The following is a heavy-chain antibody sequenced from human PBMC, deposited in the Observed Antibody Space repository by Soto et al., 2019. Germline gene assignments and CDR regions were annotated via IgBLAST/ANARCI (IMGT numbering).Heavy chain of an antibody. Sequence: ASVKVSCKASGYTFTGYYMHWVRQAPGRGLEWMGWINPNSGGTNYAQKFQGWVTMTRDTSISTAYMELSRLRSDDTAVYYCASSPRGGSYYSWFDPWGQGTLVTVSS. J-gene: IGHJ5*02. CDR2: INPNSGGT. CDR1: GYTFTGYY. V-gene: IGHV1-2*04. D-gene: IGHD1-26*01. CDR3: ASSPRGGSYYSWFDP.